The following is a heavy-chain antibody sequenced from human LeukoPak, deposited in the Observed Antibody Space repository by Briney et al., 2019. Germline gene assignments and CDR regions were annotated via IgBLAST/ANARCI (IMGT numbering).Heavy chain of an antibody. CDR1: GGSISSSSYY. D-gene: IGHD6-13*01. V-gene: IGHV4-39*07. CDR2: IYYSGST. CDR3: AREKRAGSRKYSSSWYGGNWFDP. J-gene: IGHJ5*02. Sequence: PSETLSLTCTVSGGSISSSSYYWGWIRQPPGKGLEWIGSIYYSGSTYYNPSLKSRVTMSVDTSKNQFSLKLSSVTAADTAVYYCAREKRAGSRKYSSSWYGGNWFDPWGQGTLVTVSS.